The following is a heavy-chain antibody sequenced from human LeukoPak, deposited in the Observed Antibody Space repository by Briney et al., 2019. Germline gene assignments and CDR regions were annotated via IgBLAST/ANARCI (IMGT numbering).Heavy chain of an antibody. J-gene: IGHJ4*02. CDR3: ASPGIVAAGTDRGFDY. CDR2: IYYSGST. V-gene: IGHV4-59*01. Sequence: PSETLSLTCTVSGGSISSYYWSWIRQPPGKGMERIGFIYYSGSTNYNPSLKSRVTISVDTSKNQFSLRLSSVIAADTAVYYCASPGIVAAGTDRGFDYWGQGILVTVSS. CDR1: GGSISSYY. D-gene: IGHD6-13*01.